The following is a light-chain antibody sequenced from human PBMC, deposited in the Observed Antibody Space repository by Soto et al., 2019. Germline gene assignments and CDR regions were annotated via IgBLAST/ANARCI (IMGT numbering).Light chain of an antibody. Sequence: QAVVTQPPSASGTPGQRVTISCSGSSSNIGSNYVYWYQQLPGTAPKLLIYRNNQRPSGVPDRFSGSKSGTSASLAISGLRSEDEADYYCAAWDDSLSVPVFGGGTKLTVL. CDR2: RNN. J-gene: IGLJ2*01. CDR1: SSNIGSNY. CDR3: AAWDDSLSVPV. V-gene: IGLV1-47*01.